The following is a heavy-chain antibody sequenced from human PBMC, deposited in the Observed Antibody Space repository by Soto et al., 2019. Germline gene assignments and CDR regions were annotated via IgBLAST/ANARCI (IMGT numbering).Heavy chain of an antibody. Sequence: PSETLSLTCTVSGGSISSYYWSWIRQPPGKGLEWIGYIYYSVSTNYNPSLKSRVTISVDTSKNQFSLKLSSVTAADTAVYYCARDSGYHRRWYFALWGRGTPVTFSS. V-gene: IGHV4-59*01. D-gene: IGHD5-12*01. CDR3: ARDSGYHRRWYFAL. CDR1: GGSISSYY. CDR2: IYYSVST. J-gene: IGHJ2*01.